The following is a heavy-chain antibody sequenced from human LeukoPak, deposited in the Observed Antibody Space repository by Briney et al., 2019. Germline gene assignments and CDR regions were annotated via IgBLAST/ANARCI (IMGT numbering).Heavy chain of an antibody. D-gene: IGHD3-10*01. Sequence: SGGSLRLSCAASGFTFSSYTLSWVRQAPGKGLEWVSAVVGSGALTSYADSVKGRFTISRDNSKNTLYLQMNSLRAEDTAVYYCAKGLLNMVRGVIIDWGQGTLVTVSS. J-gene: IGHJ4*02. CDR2: VVGSGALT. V-gene: IGHV3-23*01. CDR1: GFTFSSYT. CDR3: AKGLLNMVRGVIID.